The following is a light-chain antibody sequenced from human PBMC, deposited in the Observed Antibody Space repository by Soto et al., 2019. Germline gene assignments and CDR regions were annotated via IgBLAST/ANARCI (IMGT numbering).Light chain of an antibody. Sequence: SVLTQPPSVSGAPGQRVSISCTGSSTNIGAGYGVHCYQQRPGTAPKLLIVGNTIPPSGVPDRFSASTSGTSASLAITGLQAEAEGDYYCQSYDSTLSARYVFGTGTKVTVL. CDR1: STNIGAGYG. CDR3: QSYDSTLSARYV. CDR2: GNT. V-gene: IGLV1-40*01. J-gene: IGLJ1*01.